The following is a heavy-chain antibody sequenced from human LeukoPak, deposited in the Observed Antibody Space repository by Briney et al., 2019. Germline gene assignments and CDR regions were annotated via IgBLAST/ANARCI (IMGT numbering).Heavy chain of an antibody. CDR2: TSGSGEST. D-gene: IGHD3-22*01. J-gene: IGHJ4*02. V-gene: IGHV3-23*01. CDR3: AKDGSSAYYPYYFDY. Sequence: PGRSLRLSCAGSGFTFKSDGMHWVRQAPGKGLEWVSTTSGSGESTYYADSVKGRFTISRDNSKNTLYLQMNSLRAEDTVVYYCAKDGSSAYYPYYFDYWGQGTLVTVSS. CDR1: GFTFKSDG.